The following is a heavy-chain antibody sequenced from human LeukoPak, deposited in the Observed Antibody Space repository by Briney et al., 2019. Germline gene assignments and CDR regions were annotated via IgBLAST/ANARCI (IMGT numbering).Heavy chain of an antibody. D-gene: IGHD6-6*01. CDR1: GYTFTSYY. Sequence: ASVKVSCKASGYTFTSYYMHWVRQAPGQGLEWMGIINPSGGSTSYAQKFQGRVTMTRDMSTSTVYMELSSLRSEDTAVYYCARAEQLGPFDYWGQGTLVTVSS. V-gene: IGHV1-46*01. J-gene: IGHJ4*02. CDR2: INPSGGST. CDR3: ARAEQLGPFDY.